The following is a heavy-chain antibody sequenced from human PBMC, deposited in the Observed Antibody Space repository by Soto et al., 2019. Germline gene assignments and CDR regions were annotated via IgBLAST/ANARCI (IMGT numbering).Heavy chain of an antibody. CDR2: IYYSGST. V-gene: IGHV4-39*01. CDR3: ARGGYDY. D-gene: IGHD1-26*01. CDR1: GGSISSSSYY. J-gene: IGHJ4*02. Sequence: QLQLQESGPGLVKPSETLSLTCTVSGGSISSSSYYWGWIRQPPGKGLECIGTIYYSGSTYYNPSLQSRVTISVATSKNQFSLRLSSVTAADTAVYYCARGGYDYWGQGTLVTVSS.